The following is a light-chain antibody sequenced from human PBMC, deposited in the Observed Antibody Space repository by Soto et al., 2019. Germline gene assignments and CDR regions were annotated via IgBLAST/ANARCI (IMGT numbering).Light chain of an antibody. CDR2: SNN. J-gene: IGLJ3*02. V-gene: IGLV1-44*01. CDR3: AAWDDSLNGWV. Sequence: QPVLTQPPSASGTPGQRVTISCSGSSSNVGSNTVNWYQQLPGTPPKLLIYSNNQRPSGVPDRFSGSKSGTSASLAISGLQSEDEADYYCAAWDDSLNGWVFGGGTKLTFL. CDR1: SSNVGSNT.